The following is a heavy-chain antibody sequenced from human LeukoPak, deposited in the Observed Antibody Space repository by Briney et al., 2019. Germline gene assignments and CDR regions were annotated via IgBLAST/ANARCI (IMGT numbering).Heavy chain of an antibody. D-gene: IGHD2-8*01. Sequence: GGSLRLSCAASGFIFSDYYMSWMRQTPGKGLEWVAYISSSGTTMDYAKSVKGRFTISRDNAKDSLYQQMNSLEAEDTAVYYCAKGHTYGMIWGQGTLASVSS. CDR2: ISSSGTTM. V-gene: IGHV3-11*01. CDR1: GFIFSDYY. CDR3: AKGHTYGMI. J-gene: IGHJ4*02.